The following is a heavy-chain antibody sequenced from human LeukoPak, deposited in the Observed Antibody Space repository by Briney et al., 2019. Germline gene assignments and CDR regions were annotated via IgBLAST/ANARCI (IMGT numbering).Heavy chain of an antibody. D-gene: IGHD3-16*01. Sequence: GGSLRLSCAASGFTFDDYAMHWVRQAPGKGLEWVSGISWNSGSIGYADSVKGRFTISRDNAKDSLYLQMNSLRAEDTAVYYCARARLGGRYYYYMDVWGKGTTVTVSS. CDR3: ARARLGGRYYYYMDV. V-gene: IGHV3-9*01. J-gene: IGHJ6*03. CDR2: ISWNSGSI. CDR1: GFTFDDYA.